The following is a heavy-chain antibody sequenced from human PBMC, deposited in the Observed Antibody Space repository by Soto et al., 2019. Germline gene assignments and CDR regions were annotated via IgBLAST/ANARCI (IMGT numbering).Heavy chain of an antibody. CDR2: INHSGST. CDR3: ARPVGYYGSGSYYNRRGWFDP. V-gene: IGHV4-34*01. J-gene: IGHJ5*02. D-gene: IGHD3-10*01. CDR1: GGSFSGYY. Sequence: QVQLQQWGAGLLKPSETLSLTCAVYGGSFSGYYWSWIRQPPGKGLEWIGEINHSGSTNYNPSLKSRGTISVDTSKNQFSLRLSSVTAADTAVYYCARPVGYYGSGSYYNRRGWFDPWGQGTLVTVSS.